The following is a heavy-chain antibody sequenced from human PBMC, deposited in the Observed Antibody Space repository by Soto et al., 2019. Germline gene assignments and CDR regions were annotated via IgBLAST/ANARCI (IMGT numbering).Heavy chain of an antibody. CDR1: GGSFRGYY. CDR2: INHSVST. V-gene: IGHV4-34*01. CDR3: ARRIRLYSDFWSRQTTPYYGREV. D-gene: IGHD3-3*01. J-gene: IGHJ6*04. Sequence: SETLSLTCVVYGGSFRGYYWSWIRHPPGKGLEWIGEINHSVSTNYNPSLKSRVTISVDTSKHQFSLKLSFVTDVVLAVYYCARRIRLYSDFWSRQTTPYYGREVWGK.